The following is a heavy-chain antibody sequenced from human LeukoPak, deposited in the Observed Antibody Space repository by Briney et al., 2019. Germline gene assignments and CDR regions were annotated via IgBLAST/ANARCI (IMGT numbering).Heavy chain of an antibody. D-gene: IGHD3-3*01. CDR2: ISSSGSTI. CDR3: ARHKGSYYAFWSGYLFAY. CDR1: GFTFSDYY. Sequence: GGSLRLSCAASGFTFSDYYMSRIRQAPGKGLEWVSYISSSGSTIYYAASVKGRFTISRDNAKNSLYLQMNSLRAEHTAVYYSARHKGSYYAFWSGYLFAYWGQGTLVTVSS. V-gene: IGHV3-11*04. J-gene: IGHJ4*02.